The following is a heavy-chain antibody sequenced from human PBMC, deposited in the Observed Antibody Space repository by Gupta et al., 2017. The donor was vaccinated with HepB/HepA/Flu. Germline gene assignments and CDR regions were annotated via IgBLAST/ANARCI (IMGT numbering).Heavy chain of an antibody. D-gene: IGHD2-2*01. CDR1: GFTFSSYW. V-gene: IGHV3-74*01. CDR3: ARDDDVVVPGGDYYYYGMDV. J-gene: IGHJ6*02. CDR2: SNSDGSST. Sequence: EVQLVESGGGLVQPGGSLRLSCAASGFTFSSYWMHWVRQAPGKGLVWVSRSNSDGSSTSYADSVKGRFTISRDNAKNTLYLQMNRLRAEDTAVYYCARDDDVVVPGGDYYYYGMDVWGQGTTVTVSS.